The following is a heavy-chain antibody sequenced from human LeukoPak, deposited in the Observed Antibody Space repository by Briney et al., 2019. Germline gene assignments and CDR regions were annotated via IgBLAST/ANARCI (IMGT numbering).Heavy chain of an antibody. CDR1: GYTFTGYY. J-gene: IGHJ4*02. D-gene: IGHD6-13*01. CDR2: INPNSGGT. Sequence: GASVKVSCKASGYTFTGYYMHWVRQAPGQGLEWMGWINPNSGGTNYAQKFQGRVTMTRDTSISTAYMELSRLRSDYTAVYYCASIPLYSSSWYSDFDYWGQGTLVTVSS. CDR3: ASIPLYSSSWYSDFDY. V-gene: IGHV1-2*02.